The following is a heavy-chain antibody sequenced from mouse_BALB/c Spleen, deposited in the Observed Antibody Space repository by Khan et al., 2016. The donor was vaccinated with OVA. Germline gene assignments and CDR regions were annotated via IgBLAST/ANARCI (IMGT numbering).Heavy chain of an antibody. CDR3: ARHYYGSSYAMDY. Sequence: QVQLQQSGPGLVAPSQSLSITCTISGFSLTSYGVHWVRQPPGKGLEWLVVIWSDGSTTYNSALKSRLSLSKDNSKSQVFLKMNSLQTDDTAMYYCARHYYGSSYAMDYWGQGTSVTVSS. J-gene: IGHJ4*01. V-gene: IGHV2-6-1*01. CDR2: IWSDGST. D-gene: IGHD1-1*01. CDR1: GFSLTSYG.